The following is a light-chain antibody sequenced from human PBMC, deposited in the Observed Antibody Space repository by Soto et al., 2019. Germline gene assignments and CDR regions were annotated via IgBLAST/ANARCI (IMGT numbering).Light chain of an antibody. J-gene: IGLJ2*01. V-gene: IGLV2-14*01. Sequence: QSALTQPASVSGSPGQSITISCTGSNSDIGTYNYVSWYQQHPGKALKLIIYEVTNRPSEVSDRFSGSKSGNTASLTISGLQSEDEAFYHCSSYSSTTTYILFGGGTQLTVL. CDR1: NSDIGTYNY. CDR3: SSYSSTTTYIL. CDR2: EVT.